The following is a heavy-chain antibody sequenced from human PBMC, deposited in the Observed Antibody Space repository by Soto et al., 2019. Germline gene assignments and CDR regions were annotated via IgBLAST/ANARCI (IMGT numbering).Heavy chain of an antibody. J-gene: IGHJ3*02. CDR2: ISGSGGST. CDR1: GFTFSSYA. D-gene: IGHD4-17*01. V-gene: IGHV3-23*01. CDR3: AKVTGTVALQNDAFDI. Sequence: EVQLLESGGGLVQPGGSLRLSCAASGFTFSSYAMSWVRQAPGKGLEWVSAISGSGGSTYYADSVKGRFTISRDNSKNTLYLQMNSLRADDTAVYYCAKVTGTVALQNDAFDIWGQGTMVTVSS.